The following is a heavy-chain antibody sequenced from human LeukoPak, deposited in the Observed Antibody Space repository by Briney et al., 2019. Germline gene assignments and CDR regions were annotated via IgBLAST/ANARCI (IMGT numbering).Heavy chain of an antibody. CDR1: GFTFSSYW. CDR2: IKQDGSEK. V-gene: IGHV3-7*01. D-gene: IGHD3-22*01. CDR3: ASFQTYDSSGYYGSYYFDY. Sequence: GGSLRLSCAASGFTFSSYWMSWVRQAPGKGLEWVANIKQDGSEKYYVDSVKGRFTISRDNAKNSLYLQMNSLRAEDTAVYYCASFQTYDSSGYYGSYYFDYWGQGTLVTVSS. J-gene: IGHJ4*02.